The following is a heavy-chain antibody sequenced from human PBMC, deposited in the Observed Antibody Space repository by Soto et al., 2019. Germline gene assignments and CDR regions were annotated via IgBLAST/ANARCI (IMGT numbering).Heavy chain of an antibody. D-gene: IGHD3-3*01. Sequence: GGSLRLSCAASGFTFSSYAMHWVRQAPGKGLEWVAVISYDGRNKYYADSVKGRLTISRDNSKNTLYLQMNSLRVEDTAVYYCARGGGIFGVTYREVFDIRGPGTMVNVSS. J-gene: IGHJ3*02. V-gene: IGHV3-30*04. CDR1: GFTFSSYA. CDR2: ISYDGRNK. CDR3: ARGGGIFGVTYREVFDI.